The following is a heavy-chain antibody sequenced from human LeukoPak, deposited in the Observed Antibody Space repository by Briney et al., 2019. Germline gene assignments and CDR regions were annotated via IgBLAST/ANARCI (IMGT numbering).Heavy chain of an antibody. D-gene: IGHD2-2*01. V-gene: IGHV3-23*01. Sequence: AGGSLRLSCAASGFTFSSYAMSWVRQAPGKGLEWVSAISGSGGSTYYADSVKGRFTISRDNSKNTLYLQMNSLRAEDTAVYYCAKALGYCSSTSCYAFDYWGQGTLVTVSS. CDR3: AKALGYCSSTSCYAFDY. J-gene: IGHJ4*02. CDR2: ISGSGGST. CDR1: GFTFSSYA.